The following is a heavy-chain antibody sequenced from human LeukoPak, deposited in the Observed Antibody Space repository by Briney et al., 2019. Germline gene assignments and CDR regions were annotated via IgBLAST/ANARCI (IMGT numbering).Heavy chain of an antibody. Sequence: ASVKVSCKASGYTFTGYYMHWVRQAPGQGLEWMGWNNPNSGGTNYAQKFQGWVTMTRDTSISTAYMELSRLRSDDTAVYYCARGRYGVVVVAATPELDYWGQGTRVSVSS. J-gene: IGHJ4*02. D-gene: IGHD2-15*01. CDR2: NNPNSGGT. CDR3: ARGRYGVVVVAATPELDY. V-gene: IGHV1-2*04. CDR1: GYTFTGYY.